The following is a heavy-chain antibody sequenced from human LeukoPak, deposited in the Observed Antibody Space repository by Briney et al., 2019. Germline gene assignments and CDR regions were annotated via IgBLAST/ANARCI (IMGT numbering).Heavy chain of an antibody. CDR1: GFTFSSYS. CDR3: ARDYHSSGWYRMGNYFDY. CDR2: ISSSSSYI. Sequence: GGSLRLSCAASGFTFSSYSMNWVRQAPGKGLEWVSSISSSSSYIYYADSVKGRFTISRDNAKNSLYLQMNSLRAEDTAVYYCARDYHSSGWYRMGNYFDYWGQGTLVTVSS. V-gene: IGHV3-21*01. J-gene: IGHJ4*02. D-gene: IGHD6-19*01.